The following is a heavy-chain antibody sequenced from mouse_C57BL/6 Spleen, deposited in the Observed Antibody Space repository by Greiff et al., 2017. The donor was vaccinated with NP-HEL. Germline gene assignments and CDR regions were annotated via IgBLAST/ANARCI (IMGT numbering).Heavy chain of an antibody. V-gene: IGHV1-22*01. CDR1: GYTFTDYN. CDR2: INPNNGGT. D-gene: IGHD1-1*01. J-gene: IGHJ2*01. CDR3: ASNYYYGSSFDY. Sequence: VQLQQSGPELVKPGASVKMSCKASGYTFTDYNMHWVKQSHGKSLEWIGYINPNNGGTSYNQKFKGKATLTVNKSSSTAYMELRSLTSEDSAVYYCASNYYYGSSFDYWGQGTTLTVSS.